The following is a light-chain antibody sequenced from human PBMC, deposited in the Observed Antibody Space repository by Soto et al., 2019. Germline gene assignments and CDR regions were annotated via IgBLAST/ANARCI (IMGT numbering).Light chain of an antibody. V-gene: IGKV1-5*01. J-gene: IGKJ2*01. CDR3: QQYDGHSGYT. CDR2: DAS. Sequence: DIQVTQSPSTLSASVGDRVTITCRASQSISSWLAWYQQKPWKAPKLMSFDASRLEIGVPSRFSGSGSGTEFTITISSLEPADFASYYCQQYDGHSGYTFGQGTKLEI. CDR1: QSISSW.